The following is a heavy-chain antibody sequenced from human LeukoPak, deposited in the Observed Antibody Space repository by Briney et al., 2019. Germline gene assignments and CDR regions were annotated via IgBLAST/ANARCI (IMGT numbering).Heavy chain of an antibody. CDR1: RGSFSGYY. J-gene: IGHJ4*02. V-gene: IGHV4-34*01. D-gene: IGHD6-19*01. CDR2: INHSGST. CDR3: ASPRPYSSGWYYFDY. Sequence: SETLSLTCTVYRGSFSGYYWTWIRQPPGKGLEWIGEINHSGSTHYNPSLKSRVTISVDTSKNQFSLNLISVTAADTAVYYCASPRPYSSGWYYFDYWGQGTLVTVS.